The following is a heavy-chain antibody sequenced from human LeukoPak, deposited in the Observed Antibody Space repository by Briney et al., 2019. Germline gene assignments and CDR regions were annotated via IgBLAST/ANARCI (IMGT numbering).Heavy chain of an antibody. CDR2: INHSGST. J-gene: IGHJ4*02. V-gene: IGHV4-34*01. CDR1: DGSLSGHY. D-gene: IGHD1-26*01. CDR3: ARLTVGALDY. Sequence: PSETLSLICAVYDGSLSGHYWSWIRQTPGKGLEWIGEINHSGSTNYNPSLKSRVTISGDTSKNQFSLKVTSVTAADTAVYYCARLTVGALDYWGQGTLVTVSS.